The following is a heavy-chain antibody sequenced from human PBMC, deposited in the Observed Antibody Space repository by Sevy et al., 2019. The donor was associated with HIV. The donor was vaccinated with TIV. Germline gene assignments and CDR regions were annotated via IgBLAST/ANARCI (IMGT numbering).Heavy chain of an antibody. D-gene: IGHD4-17*01. CDR2: ISYDGSNK. CDR1: GFTFSSYG. J-gene: IGHJ6*02. CDR3: AKVTTAPAYYYYYGMDV. Sequence: GGSLRLSCAASGFTFSSYGMHWVRQAPGKGLEWVAVISYDGSNKYYADSVKGRFTISRDNSKNTLYLQMNSLRAEDTAVYYRAKVTTAPAYYYYYGMDVWGQGTTVTVSS. V-gene: IGHV3-30*18.